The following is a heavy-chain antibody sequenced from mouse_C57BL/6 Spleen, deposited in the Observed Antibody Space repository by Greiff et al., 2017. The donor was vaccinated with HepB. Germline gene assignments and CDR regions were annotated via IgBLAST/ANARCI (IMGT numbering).Heavy chain of an antibody. CDR1: GYTFTDYE. Sequence: QVQLQQSGAELVRPGASVTLSCTASGYTFTDYEMHWVKQTPVHGLEWIGAIDPETGGTAYNQKFKGKAILTADKSSSTAYMELRSLTSEDSAVYYCTRPYYDYDRAWFAYWGQGTLVTVSA. D-gene: IGHD2-4*01. CDR3: TRPYYDYDRAWFAY. CDR2: IDPETGGT. J-gene: IGHJ3*01. V-gene: IGHV1-15*01.